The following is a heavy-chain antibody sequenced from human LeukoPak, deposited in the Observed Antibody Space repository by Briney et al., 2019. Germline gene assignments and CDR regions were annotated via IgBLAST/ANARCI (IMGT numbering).Heavy chain of an antibody. Sequence: SETLSLTCSVSDGSINSYYWNWIRRPPGKGLEWIGYIYYNGNTNYSPSLKSRVTMSVDTSKNQFSLKLSSVTAADTAVYYCARDHASNDYGVTRAFDYWGQGTLVTVSS. V-gene: IGHV4-59*12. CDR1: DGSINSYY. CDR2: IYYNGNT. CDR3: ARDHASNDYGVTRAFDY. J-gene: IGHJ4*02. D-gene: IGHD4-17*01.